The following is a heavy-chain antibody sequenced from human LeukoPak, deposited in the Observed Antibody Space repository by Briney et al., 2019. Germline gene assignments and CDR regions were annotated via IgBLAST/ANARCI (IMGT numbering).Heavy chain of an antibody. Sequence: SQTLSLTCTVSGGTINEYYWSWIRQPAGKGLEWIGHVYSTGSTNYNRSFKSRVTMSVDMSKNQFSLKLTSVTAADTAVYYCARGGWLPPDFWGQGTLVIVSS. D-gene: IGHD3-22*01. CDR3: ARGGWLPPDF. J-gene: IGHJ4*02. CDR1: GGTINEYY. CDR2: VYSTGST. V-gene: IGHV4-4*07.